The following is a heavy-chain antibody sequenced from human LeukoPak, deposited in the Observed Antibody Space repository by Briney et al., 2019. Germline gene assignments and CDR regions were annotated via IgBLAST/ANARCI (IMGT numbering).Heavy chain of an antibody. Sequence: GGSLRLSCAASGFIFDDHGMHWVRQAPGQGLVWVSRIDSDGNRISYVDSVKGRFTISRDNAKNTLYLQMNSLRAEDTAVYYCAGGRDSTQLYFDSWGQGTLVTVSS. CDR3: AGGRDSTQLYFDS. V-gene: IGHV3-74*01. D-gene: IGHD2-15*01. CDR1: GFIFDDHG. CDR2: IDSDGNRI. J-gene: IGHJ4*02.